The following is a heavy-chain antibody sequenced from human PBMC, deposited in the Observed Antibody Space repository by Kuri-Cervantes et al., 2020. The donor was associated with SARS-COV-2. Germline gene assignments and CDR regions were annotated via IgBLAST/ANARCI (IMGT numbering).Heavy chain of an antibody. Sequence: SETLSLTCPVSGGSISSGDYYWSWIRQSPGKGLEWIGYIYYSGSTYYNPSLKSRVTISVDTSKNQFSLKLSSVTAADTAVYYCARDRLGLLWFGEPKRYGMDVWGQGTTVTVSS. D-gene: IGHD3-10*01. CDR1: GGSISSGDYY. J-gene: IGHJ6*02. CDR2: IYYSGST. CDR3: ARDRLGLLWFGEPKRYGMDV. V-gene: IGHV4-30-4*01.